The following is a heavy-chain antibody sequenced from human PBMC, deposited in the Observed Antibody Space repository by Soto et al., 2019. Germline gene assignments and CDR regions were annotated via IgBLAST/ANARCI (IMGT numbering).Heavy chain of an antibody. Sequence: EVQLLESGGGLVQPGGSLRLSCAASGFTFSSYAMSWVRQSPGKGLEWVSAISATGVSTYYADSVKGRFTIARDNSRNTLYLQMNSLSAEDAAVYYCAKGVFCTSSSCFRPAYFDQWGQGTLVTVSS. CDR2: ISATGVST. D-gene: IGHD2-15*01. CDR3: AKGVFCTSSSCFRPAYFDQ. CDR1: GFTFSSYA. V-gene: IGHV3-23*01. J-gene: IGHJ4*02.